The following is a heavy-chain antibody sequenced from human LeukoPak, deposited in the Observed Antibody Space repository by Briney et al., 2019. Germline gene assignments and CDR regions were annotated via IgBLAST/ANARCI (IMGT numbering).Heavy chain of an antibody. J-gene: IGHJ3*02. D-gene: IGHD2-8*01. CDR2: IYYSGST. CDR3: ARPHMVYAPAEIGKLSAGRKNAFDI. Sequence: SETLSLTCTVSGGSISSSSYYWGWIRQPPGKGLEWIGSIYYSGSTYYNPSLKSRVTISVDTSKNQFSLKLSSVTAADTAVYYCARPHMVYAPAEIGKLSAGRKNAFDIWGQGTMVTVSS. CDR1: GGSISSSSYY. V-gene: IGHV4-39*01.